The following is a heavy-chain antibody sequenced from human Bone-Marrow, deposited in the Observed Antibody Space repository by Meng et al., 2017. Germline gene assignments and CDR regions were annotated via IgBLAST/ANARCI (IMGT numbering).Heavy chain of an antibody. Sequence: ASVKVSCKASGYTFTSYGISWVRQAPGQGLEWMGIIDPSGGDTSYAQKFQGRVTLTRDTSTSTVYMELSSLRSEDTAVYYCASRAIDIAATDYFDYWGQGTLVTVSS. CDR3: ASRAIDIAATDYFDY. CDR1: GYTFTSYG. V-gene: IGHV1-46*01. CDR2: IDPSGGDT. J-gene: IGHJ4*02. D-gene: IGHD2-15*01.